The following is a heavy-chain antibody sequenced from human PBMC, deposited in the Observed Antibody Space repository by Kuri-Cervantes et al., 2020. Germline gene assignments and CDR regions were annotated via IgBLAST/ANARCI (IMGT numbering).Heavy chain of an antibody. V-gene: IGHV3-11*01. CDR2: INSSDYSI. J-gene: IGHJ2*01. Sequence: GGSLRLSCAASGFTFSDYYMSWIRQAPGKGLEWVSYINSSDYSIYYADSVKGRFTISRDNAKNSLYLQMNSLRAEDTAVYYCARDGLNWYFDIWGRGTLVTVSS. CDR3: ARDGLNWYFDI. CDR1: GFTFSDYY. D-gene: IGHD5/OR15-5a*01.